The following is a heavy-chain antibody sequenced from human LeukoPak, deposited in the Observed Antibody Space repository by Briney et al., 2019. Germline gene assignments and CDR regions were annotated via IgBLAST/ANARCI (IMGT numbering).Heavy chain of an antibody. CDR3: ARGPNGNWSGLDF. Sequence: GGSLRLSCTASGFSFSGHWMHWARQLPGKGLVWVSRISPTGSTTSYADSVKGRFTVSRDNAKNTPYLQVNNLRAEDTAVYYCARGPNGNWSGLDFWGQGTLLTVSS. CDR1: GFSFSGHW. J-gene: IGHJ4*02. CDR2: ISPTGSTT. D-gene: IGHD1-1*01. V-gene: IGHV3-74*01.